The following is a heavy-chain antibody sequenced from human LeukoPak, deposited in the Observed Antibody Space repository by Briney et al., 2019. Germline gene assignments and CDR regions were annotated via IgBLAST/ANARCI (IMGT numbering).Heavy chain of an antibody. CDR3: ARRHTIFGVARPYSYYYYMDV. Sequence: SETLALNCAVYGGSFSGYYWSWIRQPPGKGLEWIGEINHSGSTNYNPSLKSRVTISVDTSKNQFSLKLSSVTAADTAVYYCARRHTIFGVARPYSYYYYMDVWGKGTTITVSS. J-gene: IGHJ6*03. CDR1: GGSFSGYY. D-gene: IGHD3-3*01. CDR2: INHSGST. V-gene: IGHV4-34*01.